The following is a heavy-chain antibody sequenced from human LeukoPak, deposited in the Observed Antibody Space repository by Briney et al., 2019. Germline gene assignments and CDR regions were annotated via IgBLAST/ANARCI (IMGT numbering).Heavy chain of an antibody. CDR2: MVDTSKWYN. Sequence: SQTLSLTCAISGDSVSSNSAAWNWIRQSPSRGLEWLGMMVDTSKWYNDYAVSVKSRITINPDTSKNQFSLQLNTVTPEDTAVYYCARVRYYYDSSGYYPFYGMDVWGQGTTVTVS. J-gene: IGHJ6*02. D-gene: IGHD3-22*01. CDR3: ARVRYYYDSSGYYPFYGMDV. CDR1: GDSVSSNSAA. V-gene: IGHV6-1*01.